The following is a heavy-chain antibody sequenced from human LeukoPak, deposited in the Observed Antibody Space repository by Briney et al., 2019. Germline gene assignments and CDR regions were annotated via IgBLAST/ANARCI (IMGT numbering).Heavy chain of an antibody. J-gene: IGHJ4*02. CDR3: ARVGSSWIRGIDY. CDR2: INHSGST. Sequence: SETLSLTCAVYGGSFSGYYWSWIRQPPGKGLEWIGEINHSGSTYYNPSLKSRVTISVDTSKNQFSLKLSSVTAADTAVYYCARVGSSWIRGIDYWGQGTLVTVSS. CDR1: GGSFSGYY. D-gene: IGHD6-13*01. V-gene: IGHV4-34*01.